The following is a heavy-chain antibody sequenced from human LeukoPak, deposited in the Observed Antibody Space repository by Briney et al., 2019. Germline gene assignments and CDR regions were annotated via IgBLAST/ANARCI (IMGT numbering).Heavy chain of an antibody. V-gene: IGHV4-59*01. CDR3: ARGGGHYYDSSGYLDY. CDR1: GGSISSYY. D-gene: IGHD3-22*01. Sequence: PSETLSLTCTVSGGSISSYYWSWIRQPPGKGLEWIGYIYYSGSTNYNPSLKSRVTISVDTSKSQFSLKLSSVTAADTAVYYCARGGGHYYDSSGYLDYWGQGTLVTVSS. J-gene: IGHJ4*02. CDR2: IYYSGST.